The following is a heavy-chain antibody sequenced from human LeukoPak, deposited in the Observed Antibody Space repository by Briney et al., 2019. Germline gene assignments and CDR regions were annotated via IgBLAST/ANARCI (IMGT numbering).Heavy chain of an antibody. Sequence: ASVKVSCKASGYTFSSYGIDWVRQAPGQGLEWMGWISAYNGNTNYAQKLQGRVTMTTDTCTSTAYMELRSLRSDDTAVYYCARATMIMDPKDHWGQGTLVTVSS. V-gene: IGHV1-18*01. CDR2: ISAYNGNT. D-gene: IGHD3-16*01. CDR3: ARATMIMDPKDH. CDR1: GYTFSSYG. J-gene: IGHJ4*02.